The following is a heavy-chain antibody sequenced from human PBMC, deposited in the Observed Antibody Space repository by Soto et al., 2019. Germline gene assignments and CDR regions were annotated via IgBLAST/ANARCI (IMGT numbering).Heavy chain of an antibody. Sequence: GGSLRLSCAASGFTFSSYAMSWVRKAPGKGLEWVSAISGSGDNTYYPDSVKGRFTISRDNARNTLYLQMNSLRDEDTAVYYCADGGEWLFNFDYWGQGALVTVSS. D-gene: IGHD3-3*01. CDR3: ADGGEWLFNFDY. V-gene: IGHV3-23*01. CDR2: ISGSGDNT. CDR1: GFTFSSYA. J-gene: IGHJ4*02.